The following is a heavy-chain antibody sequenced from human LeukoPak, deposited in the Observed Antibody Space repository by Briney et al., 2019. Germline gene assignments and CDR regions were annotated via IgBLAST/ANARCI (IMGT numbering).Heavy chain of an antibody. V-gene: IGHV3-11*01. Sequence: GGSLRLSCAASGCTVSNNYMSWVRQAPGKGLEWVSYISSSGSTIYYADSVKGRFTISRDNAKNSLFLQMNSLRAEDTAVYYCARVGKYSYGLNWGQGTLVTVSS. D-gene: IGHD5-18*01. J-gene: IGHJ4*02. CDR3: ARVGKYSYGLN. CDR2: ISSSGSTI. CDR1: GCTVSNNY.